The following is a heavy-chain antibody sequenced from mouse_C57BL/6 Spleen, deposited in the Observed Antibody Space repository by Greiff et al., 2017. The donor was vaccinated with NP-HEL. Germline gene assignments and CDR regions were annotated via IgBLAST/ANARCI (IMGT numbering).Heavy chain of an antibody. J-gene: IGHJ2*01. D-gene: IGHD1-1*01. CDR2: IYPGSGDT. V-gene: IGHV1-55*01. CDR3: GGCSSDSSLDD. CDR1: GYTFTSYW. Sequence: QVQLQQPGAELVKPGASVKMSCKASGYTFTSYWMTWVKQRPGQGLEWIGDIYPGSGDTNYNEKFKGKATLTADTSSSTAYMQLSSLTSEDSAVYYCGGCSSDSSLDDWGQGTTVTVSS.